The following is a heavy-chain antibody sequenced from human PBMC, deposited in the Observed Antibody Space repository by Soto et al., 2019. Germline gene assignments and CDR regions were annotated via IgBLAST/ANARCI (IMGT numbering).Heavy chain of an antibody. CDR3: ARAPAIAVAGSEGDY. D-gene: IGHD6-19*01. Sequence: VQLVQSGAEVKKPGASVKVSCKSSGYPFTSYGISWVRQAPGQGLEWMGWISAYNGDTNYTQKFQGRVSMTKDTSTSTAYMDLTGLRSDDTAIYYCARAPAIAVAGSEGDYWGQGTLVTVSS. CDR2: ISAYNGDT. CDR1: GYPFTSYG. V-gene: IGHV1-18*01. J-gene: IGHJ4*02.